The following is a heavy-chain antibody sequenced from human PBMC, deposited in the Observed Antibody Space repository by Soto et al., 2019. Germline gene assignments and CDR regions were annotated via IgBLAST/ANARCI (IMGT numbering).Heavy chain of an antibody. CDR2: SNSDGSRT. CDR1: GFTFSSYW. Sequence: GGSLRLSCAASGFTFSSYWMHWVRQAPGKGLVWVSRSNSDGSRTSYADSVKGRLTICRDNAKNTLYLQMNSRRAEDTAVYYCATDGSSIQLWFRPYYYGMDVWRQGTTVTVSS. CDR3: ATDGSSIQLWFRPYYYGMDV. V-gene: IGHV3-74*01. J-gene: IGHJ6*02. D-gene: IGHD5-18*01.